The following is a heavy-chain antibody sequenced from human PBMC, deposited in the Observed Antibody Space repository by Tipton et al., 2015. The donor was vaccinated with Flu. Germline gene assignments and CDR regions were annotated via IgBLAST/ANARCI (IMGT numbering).Heavy chain of an antibody. Sequence: LRLSCAVSGYSISSGYYWGWIRQPPGKGLEWIGSIYHSGSSYYNPSLKSRVTISVDTSKNQFSLKLSSVTAADTAVYYCARHPSSLGAFDTWGQGTMVTVSS. J-gene: IGHJ3*02. CDR2: IYHSGSS. CDR3: ARHPSSLGAFDT. D-gene: IGHD7-27*01. CDR1: GYSISSGYY. V-gene: IGHV4-38-2*01.